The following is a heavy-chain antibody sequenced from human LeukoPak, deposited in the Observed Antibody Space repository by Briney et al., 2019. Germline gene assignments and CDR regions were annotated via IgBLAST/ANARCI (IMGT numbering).Heavy chain of an antibody. D-gene: IGHD1-26*01. CDR3: ARAPTSGATSEIDY. Sequence: GGSLRLSCAASGFTFSSYSMNWVRQAPGKGLEWVSSISSSSSYIYYADSVKGRFTISRDNAKNSLYLQMNSLRAEDTAVYYCARAPTSGATSEIDYWGQGTQVTVSS. CDR2: ISSSSSYI. J-gene: IGHJ4*02. V-gene: IGHV3-21*01. CDR1: GFTFSSYS.